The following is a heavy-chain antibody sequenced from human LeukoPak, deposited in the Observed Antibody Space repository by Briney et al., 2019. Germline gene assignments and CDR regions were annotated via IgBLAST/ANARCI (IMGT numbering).Heavy chain of an antibody. Sequence: SETLSLTCTVSGGSISSGDYYWSWIRQPPGKGLEWIGYIYYSGSTYYNPSLKSRVTISVDTSKNQFSLKLSSVTAADTAVYYCARDLRRSGPAAYFDXWGQXXLVT. J-gene: IGHJ4*02. D-gene: IGHD2-2*01. CDR1: GGSISSGDYY. V-gene: IGHV4-30-4*08. CDR2: IYYSGST. CDR3: ARDLRRSGPAAYFDX.